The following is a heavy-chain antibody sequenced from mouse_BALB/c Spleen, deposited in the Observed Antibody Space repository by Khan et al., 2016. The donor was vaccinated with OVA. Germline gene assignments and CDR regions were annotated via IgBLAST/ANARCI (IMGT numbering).Heavy chain of an antibody. D-gene: IGHD2-2*01. J-gene: IGHJ3*01. Sequence: VQLQQSGPELMKPGASVKISCKASGYSFTSYYIHWVIQSHGKSLEWLGYIYPFSGGTTYNQKFKGKATLTVDKSSSTAYIHLSNLTAEDAAVYFCTRHGYVAWFTYWGQGTLVTVSA. CDR1: GYSFTSYY. CDR2: IYPFSGGT. V-gene: IGHV1-31*01. CDR3: TRHGYVAWFTY.